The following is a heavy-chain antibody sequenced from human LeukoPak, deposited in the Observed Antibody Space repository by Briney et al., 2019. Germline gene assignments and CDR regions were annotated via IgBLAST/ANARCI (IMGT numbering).Heavy chain of an antibody. Sequence: GGSLKLSCAASGFPVGRSYMTWVRQAPGKGLDWVSTIYSGGPTYYADSVKGRFTISRDNSKNTLYLLMNSLRIEDTAVYYCARSPSLYYVENWGQGTLVTVSS. CDR3: ARSPSLYYVEN. J-gene: IGHJ4*02. CDR2: IYSGGPT. V-gene: IGHV3-66*02. CDR1: GFPVGRSY.